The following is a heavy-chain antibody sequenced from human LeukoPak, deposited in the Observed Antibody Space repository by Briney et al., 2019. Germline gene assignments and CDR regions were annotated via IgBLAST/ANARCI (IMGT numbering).Heavy chain of an antibody. CDR2: VSGSGGST. CDR3: ANFVVGATGYFDY. Sequence: GGSLRLSCAASGFTFSRYAMSWVRQAPGKGLEWVSAVSGSGGSTFYADSVKGRFTISRDNSKNTLYLQMNSLRAEDTAVYYCANFVVGATGYFDYWGQGTLVIVSS. J-gene: IGHJ4*02. V-gene: IGHV3-23*01. CDR1: GFTFSRYA. D-gene: IGHD1-26*01.